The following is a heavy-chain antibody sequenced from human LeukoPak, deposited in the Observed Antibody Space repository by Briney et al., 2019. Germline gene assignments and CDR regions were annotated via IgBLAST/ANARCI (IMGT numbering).Heavy chain of an antibody. V-gene: IGHV5-51*01. CDR2: IYPSDSDT. Sequence: GESLKISCKGSGYTFTSYWIGWVRQMPGQGLEWMGIIYPSDSDTRYSPSFQGQVTISADKSISTAYLQWSSLKASDTAMYYCARKGKDSSRIYFFDYWGHGTLVTVSS. J-gene: IGHJ4*01. CDR1: GYTFTSYW. D-gene: IGHD2-15*01. CDR3: ARKGKDSSRIYFFDY.